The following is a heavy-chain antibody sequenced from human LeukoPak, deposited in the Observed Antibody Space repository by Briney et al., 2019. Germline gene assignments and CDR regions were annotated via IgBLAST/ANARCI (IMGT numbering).Heavy chain of an antibody. Sequence: VASVKVSCKASGYTFTGYYMHWVRQAPGQGLEWMGWINPNSGGTNYAQKFQGRVTMTRDTSISTAYMELSRLRSDDTAVYYCARQSGTYWGLDYWGQGTLVTVSS. D-gene: IGHD1-26*01. CDR1: GYTFTGYY. J-gene: IGHJ4*02. CDR3: ARQSGTYWGLDY. CDR2: INPNSGGT. V-gene: IGHV1-2*02.